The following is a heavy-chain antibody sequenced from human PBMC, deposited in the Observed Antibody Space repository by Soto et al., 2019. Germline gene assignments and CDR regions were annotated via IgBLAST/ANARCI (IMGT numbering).Heavy chain of an antibody. CDR3: SRVEYVTSSPIG. CDR1: GFTFSGSA. CDR2: IRTKSNGYAT. Sequence: LRLSCAASGFTFSGSAIHWVRQASGKGLEWVARIRTKSNGYATTYAASVKGRFTISRDDSKNMAYLQMNGLKTEDTAMYYCSRVEYVTSSPIGWGQGTRVTVSS. D-gene: IGHD6-6*01. J-gene: IGHJ4*02. V-gene: IGHV3-73*01.